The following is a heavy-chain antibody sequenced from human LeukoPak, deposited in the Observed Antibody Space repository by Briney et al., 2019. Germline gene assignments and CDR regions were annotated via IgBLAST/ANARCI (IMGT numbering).Heavy chain of an antibody. D-gene: IGHD5-24*01. V-gene: IGHV3-30*18. CDR1: GFTFSSYG. CDR3: AKDDGYNHYFDY. J-gene: IGHJ4*02. Sequence: PGGSLRLSCAASGFTFSSYGMHWVRQAPGKGLEWVAVISYDGSNKYYADSVKGRFTISRDNSKNTLYLQMNSLRAEDAAVYYCAKDDGYNHYFDYWGQGTLVTVSS. CDR2: ISYDGSNK.